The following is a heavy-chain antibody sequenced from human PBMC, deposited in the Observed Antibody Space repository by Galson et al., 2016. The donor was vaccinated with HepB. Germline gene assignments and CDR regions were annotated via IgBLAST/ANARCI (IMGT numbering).Heavy chain of an antibody. D-gene: IGHD1-14*01. J-gene: IGHJ4*02. CDR2: ISTAGRTK. Sequence: SLRLSCAASGLIFSNYDFHWVRQAPGKGLEWVAVISTAGRTKFYAESVKGRSTISRDHSRNTLNFDISSLTTEHAALYYCATDFHLGIPDYFDYWGQGTLVAVSS. V-gene: IGHV3-30-3*02. CDR3: ATDFHLGIPDYFDY. CDR1: GLIFSNYD.